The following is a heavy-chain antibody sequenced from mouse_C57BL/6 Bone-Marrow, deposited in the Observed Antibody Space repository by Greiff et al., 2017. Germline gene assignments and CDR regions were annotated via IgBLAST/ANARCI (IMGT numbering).Heavy chain of an antibody. V-gene: IGHV5-6*01. CDR3: ARQRTGYYFDY. J-gene: IGHJ2*01. Sequence: DVQLQESGGDLVKPGGSLKLSCAASGFTFSSYGMSWVRQTPDKRLEWVATISSGGSYTYYPDSVKGRFTISRDNAKNTLYLQLSSLKSEDTAMYYCARQRTGYYFDYWGQGTTLTVSS. D-gene: IGHD4-1*01. CDR2: ISSGGSYT. CDR1: GFTFSSYG.